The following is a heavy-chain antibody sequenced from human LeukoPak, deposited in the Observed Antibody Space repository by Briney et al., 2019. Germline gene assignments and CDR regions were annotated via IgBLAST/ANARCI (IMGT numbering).Heavy chain of an antibody. J-gene: IGHJ4*02. V-gene: IGHV3-7*01. CDR2: IEQDGSEK. CDR1: GFTFSSHW. Sequence: PGGSLRLSCAASGFTFSSHWTTWVRQAPGKGLEWVANIEQDGSEKYYVDSVKGRFTISRGNAKNSLYLQMNSLRAEDTAVYYCARGAHLGYWGQGTLVTVSS. CDR3: ARGAHLGY.